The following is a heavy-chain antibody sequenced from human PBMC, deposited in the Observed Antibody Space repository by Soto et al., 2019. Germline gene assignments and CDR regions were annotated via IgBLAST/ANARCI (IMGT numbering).Heavy chain of an antibody. V-gene: IGHV3-33*01. CDR3: ARGKPSDY. CDR1: GFTFSSYG. J-gene: IGHJ4*02. CDR2: IWYDGSNE. Sequence: GGSLRLSCAASGFTFSSYGMHWVRQAPGKGLEWVAVIWYDGSNEYYADSVKGRFTISRDNSKNTLFLQMNSLRAEDTAVYYCARGKPSDYWGQGTLVTVSS. D-gene: IGHD6-13*01.